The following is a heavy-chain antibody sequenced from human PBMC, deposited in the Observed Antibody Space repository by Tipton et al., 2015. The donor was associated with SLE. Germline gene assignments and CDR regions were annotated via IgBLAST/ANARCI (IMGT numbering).Heavy chain of an antibody. V-gene: IGHV3-30*04. D-gene: IGHD2-2*01. CDR1: GFTFSSYA. CDR3: AKDGCSSNSCYNYYYLGMDV. J-gene: IGHJ6*02. Sequence: QVQLVQSGGGVVQPGRSLRLSCAASGFTFSSYAMHWVRQAPGKGLEWVAVISYDGSNKYYADSVKGRFTISRDNSKNTLYLQMNSLRAEDTAVYYCAKDGCSSNSCYNYYYLGMDVWGQGTTVTVS. CDR2: ISYDGSNK.